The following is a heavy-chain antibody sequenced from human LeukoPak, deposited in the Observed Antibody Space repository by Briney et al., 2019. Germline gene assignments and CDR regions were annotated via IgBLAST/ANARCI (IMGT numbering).Heavy chain of an antibody. Sequence: LAGGSLRLSCATSGFTFSRYDYNWVRQAPGKGLEWISYISISGVTKYYADSVRGRFTVSRDNARDSLYLQMDILRAEDTATYYCTSHGSAYYFDYCGQGTQVTVSS. CDR1: GFTFSRYD. CDR3: TSHGSAYYFDY. J-gene: IGHJ4*02. D-gene: IGHD6-25*01. CDR2: ISISGVTK. V-gene: IGHV3-48*03.